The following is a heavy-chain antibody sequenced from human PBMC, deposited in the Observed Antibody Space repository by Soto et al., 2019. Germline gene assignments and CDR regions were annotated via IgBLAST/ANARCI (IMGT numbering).Heavy chain of an antibody. D-gene: IGHD2-21*01. CDR2: ITSSGNYI. Sequence: GGSLRLSCAASGCTFSSYSMNWVRQAPGKGLEWVSSITSSGNYIYYADSVKGRFTISRDNAKDSLYLQMNSLRGEDTAVYYCAREVWSYPQGAPDYWGQGTLVTVSS. J-gene: IGHJ4*02. CDR1: GCTFSSYS. V-gene: IGHV3-21*01. CDR3: AREVWSYPQGAPDY.